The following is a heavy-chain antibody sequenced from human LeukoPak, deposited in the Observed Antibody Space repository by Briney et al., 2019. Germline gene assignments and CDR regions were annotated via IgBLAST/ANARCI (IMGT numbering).Heavy chain of an antibody. CDR1: GFTFSSYG. J-gene: IGHJ4*02. Sequence: GGSLRLSCAASGFTFSSYGMHWVRQAPGKGLEWVAFIRYDGSNKYYADSVKGRFTISRDNSKNTPYLQMNSLRAEDTAVYYCAKRRVAVAGVWGQGTLVTVS. CDR3: AKRRVAVAGV. CDR2: IRYDGSNK. V-gene: IGHV3-30*02. D-gene: IGHD6-19*01.